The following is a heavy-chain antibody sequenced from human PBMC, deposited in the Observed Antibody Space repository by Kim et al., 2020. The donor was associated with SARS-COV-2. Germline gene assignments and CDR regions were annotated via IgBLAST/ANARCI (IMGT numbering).Heavy chain of an antibody. CDR1: GFTFSSYG. Sequence: GGSLRLSCAASGFTFSSYGMHWVRQAPGKGLEWVAVIWYDGSNKYYADSVKGRFTISRDNSKNTLYLQMNSLRAEDTAVYYCARDLFSSGWSPYYGMDVWGQGTTVTVSS. CDR2: IWYDGSNK. J-gene: IGHJ6*02. D-gene: IGHD6-19*01. V-gene: IGHV3-33*01. CDR3: ARDLFSSGWSPYYGMDV.